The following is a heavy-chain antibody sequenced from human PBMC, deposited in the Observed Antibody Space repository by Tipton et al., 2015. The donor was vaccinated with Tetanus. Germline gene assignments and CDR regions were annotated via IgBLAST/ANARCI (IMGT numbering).Heavy chain of an antibody. CDR2: VSYSGST. J-gene: IGHJ4*02. CDR1: GGSVRSGSYY. V-gene: IGHV4-61*01. D-gene: IGHD6-19*01. CDR3: ARGPSYSGAWYHY. Sequence: TLSLTCTVSGGSVRSGSYYWNWIRQPPGKGLEWIGYVSYSGSTNSNYSLKSRVTISIDTSSNQFSLKLTSVTPADTAIYYCARGPSYSGAWYHYWGQGAMVTVSP.